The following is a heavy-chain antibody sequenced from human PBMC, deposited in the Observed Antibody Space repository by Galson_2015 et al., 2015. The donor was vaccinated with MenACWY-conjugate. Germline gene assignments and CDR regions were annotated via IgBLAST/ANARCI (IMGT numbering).Heavy chain of an antibody. D-gene: IGHD3-10*01. J-gene: IGHJ5*02. CDR1: GGSMSSSSYH. Sequence: ETLSLTRTVSGGSMSSSSYHWGWIRQPPGKGLEWIGSISYTGITFYNPSLKSQVTISVDTSKNQFSLKLSSVTAADTAVYYCARDKLLWFGEFQNRVDPWGQGTLVTVSS. CDR3: ARDKLLWFGEFQNRVDP. V-gene: IGHV4-39*07. CDR2: ISYTGIT.